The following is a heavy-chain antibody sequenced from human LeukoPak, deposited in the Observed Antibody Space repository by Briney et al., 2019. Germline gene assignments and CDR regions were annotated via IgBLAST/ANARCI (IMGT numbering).Heavy chain of an antibody. D-gene: IGHD3-10*01. CDR3: ARGTQSPVSGYFDF. CDR2: ISSSGSTI. CDR1: GFTFSSYD. J-gene: IGHJ4*02. Sequence: GGSLRLSCAASGFTFSSYDINWVRQAPWKGLEWVSYISSSGSTIYYADSVKGRFTISRDNAKNSLYLQMNSLRAEDTAVYYCARGTQSPVSGYFDFWGQGTLVTVSS. V-gene: IGHV3-48*03.